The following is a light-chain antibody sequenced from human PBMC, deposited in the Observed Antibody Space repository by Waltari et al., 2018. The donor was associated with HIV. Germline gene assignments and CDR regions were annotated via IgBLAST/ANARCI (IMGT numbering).Light chain of an antibody. CDR3: QQLNSYPLT. CDR2: AAS. CDR1: QGISSY. Sequence: DIQLTQSPSFLSASVGDRFTITCRACQGISSYLAWYQQKPGKAPKLLIYAASTLQSGVPSRFSGSGSGTEFTLTISSLQPEDFATYYCQQLNSYPLTFGGGTKVEIK. V-gene: IGKV1-9*01. J-gene: IGKJ4*01.